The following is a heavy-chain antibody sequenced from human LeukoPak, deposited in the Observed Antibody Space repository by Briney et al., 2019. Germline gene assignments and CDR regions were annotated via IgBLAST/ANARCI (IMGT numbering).Heavy chain of an antibody. Sequence: SEILSLTCAVYGGSFSGYYWSWIGQPPGKRLEWIGEINHSGSTNYNPSLKSRVTISVDTSKNQFSLKLSSVTAADTAVYYCASPSFGREPWAYWGQGTLVTVSS. V-gene: IGHV4-34*01. J-gene: IGHJ4*02. CDR1: GGSFSGYY. CDR2: INHSGST. D-gene: IGHD3-16*01. CDR3: ASPSFGREPWAY.